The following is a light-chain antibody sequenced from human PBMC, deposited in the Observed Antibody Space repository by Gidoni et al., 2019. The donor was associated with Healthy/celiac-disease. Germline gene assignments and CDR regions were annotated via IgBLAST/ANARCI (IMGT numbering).Light chain of an antibody. CDR1: QCVLYSSNNKHY. CDR3: QQYYSTPPT. V-gene: IGKV4-1*01. CDR2: WAS. Sequence: DIVMTQSPASLAVSLGVRATINCKSSQCVLYSSNNKHYLAWYQQKPGQPPKLLIYWASTRESGVPDRFSGSGSGTDFTLTISSLQAEDVAVYYCQQYYSTPPTFGQGTKVEIK. J-gene: IGKJ1*01.